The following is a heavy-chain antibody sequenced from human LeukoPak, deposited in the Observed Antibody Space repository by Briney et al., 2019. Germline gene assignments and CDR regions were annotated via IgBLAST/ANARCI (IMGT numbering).Heavy chain of an antibody. D-gene: IGHD1-26*01. Sequence: SSETLSPVYTVSGGSISGHFWSWIRQSPGKGLEWIGHIYYSGSSNYNPSLKSRVTMSVDTSKIQFSLKVTSVTAADTAVYYCARRGESYGDKGLDPWGQG. V-gene: IGHV4-59*08. CDR1: GGSISGHF. CDR2: IYYSGSS. J-gene: IGHJ5*02. CDR3: ARRGESYGDKGLDP.